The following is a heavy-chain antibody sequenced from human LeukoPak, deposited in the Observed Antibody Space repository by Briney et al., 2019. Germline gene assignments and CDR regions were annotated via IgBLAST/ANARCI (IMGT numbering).Heavy chain of an antibody. Sequence: PGGSLRLSCAASGFTFSSYAMSWVRQAPGKGLEWVSAISGSGGSTYYADSVKGRFTISRDNSKNTLYLQMNSLRAEDTAVYYCAEDTPGGDYYDSSPLDYWGQGTLVTVSS. CDR1: GFTFSSYA. J-gene: IGHJ4*02. CDR2: ISGSGGST. CDR3: AEDTPGGDYYDSSPLDY. V-gene: IGHV3-23*01. D-gene: IGHD3-22*01.